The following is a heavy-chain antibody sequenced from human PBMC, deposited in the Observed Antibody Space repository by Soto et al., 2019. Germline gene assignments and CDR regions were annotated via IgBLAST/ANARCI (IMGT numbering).Heavy chain of an antibody. CDR2: ISYDGSNK. J-gene: IGHJ4*02. D-gene: IGHD5-18*01. Sequence: QVPLVESGGGVVQPGRSLRLSCAASGFTFSSYGMHWVRQAPGKGLEWVAVISYDGSNKYYADSVKGRFTISRDNSKNTLYLQTNSLRAEDTAVYYCAKGSTAMTYFDYWGQGTLVTVSS. CDR3: AKGSTAMTYFDY. CDR1: GFTFSSYG. V-gene: IGHV3-30*18.